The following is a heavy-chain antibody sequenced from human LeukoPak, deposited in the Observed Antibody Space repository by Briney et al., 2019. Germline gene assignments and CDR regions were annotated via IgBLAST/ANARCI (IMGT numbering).Heavy chain of an antibody. D-gene: IGHD6-13*01. CDR2: ISYDGSDK. Sequence: GGSLRLSCAASGFTFTSYDMHWVRQAPGKGLEWVAVISYDGSDKYYADSVKGRFTISRDNSKNTLYLRMNSLRAEDTAVYYCAKDLIAAAGMGFFDYWGQGTLVTVSS. CDR3: AKDLIAAAGMGFFDY. J-gene: IGHJ4*02. CDR1: GFTFTSYD. V-gene: IGHV3-33*05.